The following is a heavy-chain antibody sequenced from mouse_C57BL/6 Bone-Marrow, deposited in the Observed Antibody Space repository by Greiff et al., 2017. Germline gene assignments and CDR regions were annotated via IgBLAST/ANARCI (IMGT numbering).Heavy chain of an antibody. Sequence: EVQGVESGGGLVKPGGSLKLSCAASGFTFSSYAMSWVRQTPETRLEWVATISDGGSYTYYPDNVKGRFTISRDNAKNNLYLQMSHLKSEDTAMYYCARDPLYYGNYDYWGQGTTLTVSS. CDR2: ISDGGSYT. V-gene: IGHV5-4*01. CDR1: GFTFSSYA. CDR3: ARDPLYYGNYDY. J-gene: IGHJ2*01. D-gene: IGHD2-1*01.